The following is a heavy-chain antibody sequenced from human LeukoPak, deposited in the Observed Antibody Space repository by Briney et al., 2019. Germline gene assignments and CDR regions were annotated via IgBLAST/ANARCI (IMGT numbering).Heavy chain of an antibody. CDR3: ATASPLVWGFLDY. J-gene: IGHJ4*02. Sequence: ASVKVSCKVSGYTLTELSMHWVRQAPGKGLEWMGGFDPEDGETIYTQKFQGRVTMTEDTSTDSAYMELSSLRSEDTAVYYCATASPLVWGFLDYWGQGTLVTVSS. D-gene: IGHD2-8*01. CDR2: FDPEDGET. V-gene: IGHV1-24*01. CDR1: GYTLTELS.